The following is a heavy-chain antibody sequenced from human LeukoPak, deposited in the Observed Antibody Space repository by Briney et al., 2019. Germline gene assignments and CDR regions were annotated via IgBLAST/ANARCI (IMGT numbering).Heavy chain of an antibody. J-gene: IGHJ4*02. V-gene: IGHV3-74*01. CDR2: INSDGSTT. CDR1: GFTFSTFW. D-gene: IGHD2-15*01. CDR3: AKDPNPDIVVVVAATEFDY. Sequence: GGSLRLSCAASGFTFSTFWMHWVRQVPGKGLVWVSRINSDGSTTNYADSVKGRFTISRDNAKNTVYLQMNSLRAEDTAVYYCAKDPNPDIVVVVAATEFDYWGQGTLVTVSS.